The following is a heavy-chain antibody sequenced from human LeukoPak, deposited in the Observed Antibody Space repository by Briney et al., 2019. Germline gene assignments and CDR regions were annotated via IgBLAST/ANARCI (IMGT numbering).Heavy chain of an antibody. V-gene: IGHV1-2*02. D-gene: IGHD5-18*01. J-gene: IGHJ5*02. CDR1: GYTFTGYY. CDR2: ISAYNGNT. Sequence: GASVKVSCKASGYTFTGYYMHWVRQAPGQGLEWMGWISAYNGNTNYAQKLQGRVTMTRDTSISTAYMELSRLRSDDTAVYYCAREVDTAMVKQFDPWGQGTLVTVSS. CDR3: AREVDTAMVKQFDP.